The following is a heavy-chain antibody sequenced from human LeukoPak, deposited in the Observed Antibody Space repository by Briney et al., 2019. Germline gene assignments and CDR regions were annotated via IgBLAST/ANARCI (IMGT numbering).Heavy chain of an antibody. D-gene: IGHD5-24*01. J-gene: IGHJ4*02. V-gene: IGHV1-2*02. CDR1: GYTFTFYN. Sequence: ASVEVSFKASGYTFTFYNMHWVPQAPGQGLEWMGWINPNSGGTNYAQKFQGRVTMTRDTSISTAYMELTRLRADDTALHYCAISLEMATITDYWAQGTLVTVSS. CDR3: AISLEMATITDY. CDR2: INPNSGGT.